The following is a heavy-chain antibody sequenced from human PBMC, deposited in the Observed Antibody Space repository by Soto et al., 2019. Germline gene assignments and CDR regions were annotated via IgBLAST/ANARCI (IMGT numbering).Heavy chain of an antibody. CDR2: IIPIFGTA. V-gene: IGHV1-69*13. Sequence: SVKVSCKASGGTFSSYAISWVRQAPGQGLEWMGGIIPIFGTANYAQKFQGRVTITADESTSTAYMELSSLRSEDTAVYYCASHVMVYAIPSYGMDVWGQGTTVTVSS. J-gene: IGHJ6*02. D-gene: IGHD2-8*01. CDR1: GGTFSSYA. CDR3: ASHVMVYAIPSYGMDV.